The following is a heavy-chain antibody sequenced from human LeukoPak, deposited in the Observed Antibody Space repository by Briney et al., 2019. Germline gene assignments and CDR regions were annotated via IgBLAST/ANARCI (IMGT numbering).Heavy chain of an antibody. CDR2: INPNDGDT. D-gene: IGHD2-2*01. J-gene: IGHJ4*02. Sequence: ASVTVSCTGSGYTFTDYYMHWVRQAPGQGFEWMGWINPNDGDTNYAQKFQGRVTMTRDTSISTAHMEVSRLRSDDTAVYYCARANFLYCSSSTCLFDYWGQGTLVTVSS. V-gene: IGHV1-2*02. CDR1: GYTFTDYY. CDR3: ARANFLYCSSSTCLFDY.